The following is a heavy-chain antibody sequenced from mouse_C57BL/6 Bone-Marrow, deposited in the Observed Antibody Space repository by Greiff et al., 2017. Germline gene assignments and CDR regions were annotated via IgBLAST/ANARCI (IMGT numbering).Heavy chain of an antibody. Sequence: QVQLKESGAELVKPGASVKLSCKASGYTFTSYWMHWVKQRPGQGLEWIGMIHPNSGSTNYNEKFKSKATLTVDKSSSTAYMQLSSLTSEDSAVYYCAKRDYHDYYFDYWGQGTTLTVSS. CDR3: AKRDYHDYYFDY. J-gene: IGHJ2*01. CDR1: GYTFTSYW. V-gene: IGHV1-64*01. D-gene: IGHD2-4*01. CDR2: IHPNSGST.